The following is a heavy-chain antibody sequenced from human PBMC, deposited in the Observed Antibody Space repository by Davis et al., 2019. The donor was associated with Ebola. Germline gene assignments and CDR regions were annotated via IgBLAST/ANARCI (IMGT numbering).Heavy chain of an antibody. D-gene: IGHD1-26*01. CDR3: ARNPGGANGMDV. CDR1: GFTFSSYW. CDR2: INSDGSST. Sequence: PGGSLRLSCAASGFTFSSYWMHWVRQAPGKGLVCVSRINSDGSSTSYADSVKGRFTSSRDNAKNTLYLQMNSLRAEDTAVYDCARNPGGANGMDVGGQGTTVTVSS. V-gene: IGHV3-74*01. J-gene: IGHJ6*02.